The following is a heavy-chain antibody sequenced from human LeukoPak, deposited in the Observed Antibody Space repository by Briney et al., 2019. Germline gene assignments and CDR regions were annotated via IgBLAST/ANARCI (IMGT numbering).Heavy chain of an antibody. CDR3: ARDREGTGNFDY. D-gene: IGHD3-10*01. CDR2: INAGNGNT. CDR1: GYTFTSYA. Sequence: ASVKVSCKASGYTFTSYAMHWVRQAPGQRLEWMGWINAGNGNTKYSQKFQGRVTITRDTSASTAYMELSSLRSEDTAVYYCARDREGTGNFDYWGQGTLVTVSS. J-gene: IGHJ4*02. V-gene: IGHV1-3*01.